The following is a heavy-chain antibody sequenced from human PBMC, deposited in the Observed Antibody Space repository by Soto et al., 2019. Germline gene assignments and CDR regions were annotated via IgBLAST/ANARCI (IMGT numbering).Heavy chain of an antibody. CDR3: AKDPLRCLEWLPNPYGMDV. CDR1: GFTFSSYA. D-gene: IGHD3-3*01. CDR2: ISGSGGST. Sequence: GGSLRLSCAASGFTFSSYAMSWVRQAPGKGLEWVSAISGSGGSTYYADSVKGRFTISRDNSKNTLYLQMNSLRAEDTAVYYWAKDPLRCLEWLPNPYGMDVWGQGTTGTVSS. J-gene: IGHJ6*02. V-gene: IGHV3-23*01.